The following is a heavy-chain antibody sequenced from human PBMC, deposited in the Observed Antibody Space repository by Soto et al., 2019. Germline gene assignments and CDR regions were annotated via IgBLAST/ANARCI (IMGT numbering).Heavy chain of an antibody. D-gene: IGHD2-21*02. J-gene: IGHJ5*02. CDR1: GGSISSYY. Sequence: SETLSLTCSVSGGSISSYYWSWIRQPPGKGLEWIGYIFYSGRSGSTNYSPSLKSRVTISVDTSKNQFSLKLSSVTAADTAVYYCARTALGWFDPWGQGTLVTVSS. V-gene: IGHV4-59*01. CDR3: ARTALGWFDP. CDR2: IFYSGRSGST.